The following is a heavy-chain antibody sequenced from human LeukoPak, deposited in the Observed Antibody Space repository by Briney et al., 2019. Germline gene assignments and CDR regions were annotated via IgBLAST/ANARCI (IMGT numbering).Heavy chain of an antibody. V-gene: IGHV3-21*01. J-gene: IGHJ1*01. Sequence: GGSLRLSCAASGFMFSSYNMNWVRQAPGKGLEWVSSISTSSNSMYHADSVRGRFTISRDDAKSSLFLQMNSLRAEDTAVYYCARDFSDTSDTYFQHWGQGTLVTVSS. CDR2: ISTSSNSM. D-gene: IGHD3-22*01. CDR1: GFMFSSYN. CDR3: ARDFSDTSDTYFQH.